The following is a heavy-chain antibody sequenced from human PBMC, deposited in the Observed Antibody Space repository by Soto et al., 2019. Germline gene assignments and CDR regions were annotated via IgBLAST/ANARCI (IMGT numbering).Heavy chain of an antibody. CDR1: GYTFTSYY. CDR2: INPSGGST. CDR3: ARGWGVLRYFDWLPPEHPDPLYNWFDP. J-gene: IGHJ5*02. V-gene: IGHV1-46*03. Sequence: GASVKVSCKASGYTFTSYYMHWVRQAPGQGLEWMGIINPSGGSTSYAQKFQGRVTMTRDTSTSTVYMELSSLRSEDTAVYYCARGWGVLRYFDWLPPEHPDPLYNWFDPWGQGTQVTVSS. D-gene: IGHD3-9*01.